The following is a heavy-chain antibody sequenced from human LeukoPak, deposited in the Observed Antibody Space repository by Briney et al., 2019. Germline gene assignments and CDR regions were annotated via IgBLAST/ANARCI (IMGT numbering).Heavy chain of an antibody. Sequence: PGGSLILSCAASGFTCDDYGMSWVRQAPGKGLEWLSGINWNGGSTGYADSVKGRFTISRDNATNSLYLQMNSLRAEDTALYSCAREGDGYNLWDYYYYYMDVWGKGTTVTVSS. D-gene: IGHD5-24*01. CDR2: INWNGGST. J-gene: IGHJ6*03. CDR1: GFTCDDYG. CDR3: AREGDGYNLWDYYYYYMDV. V-gene: IGHV3-20*04.